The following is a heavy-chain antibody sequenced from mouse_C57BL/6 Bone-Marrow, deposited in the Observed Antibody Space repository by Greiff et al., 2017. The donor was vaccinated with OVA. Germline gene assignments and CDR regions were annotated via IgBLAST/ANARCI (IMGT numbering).Heavy chain of an antibody. CDR2: ISYSGST. CDR3: ARSSLTTVVATDAMDY. Sequence: EVMLVESGPGLAKPSQTLSLTCSVTGYSITSDYWNWIRKFPGNKLEYMGYISYSGSTYYNPSLKSRISITRDTSKNQYYLQLNSVTTEDTATYYCARSSLTTVVATDAMDYWGQGTSVTVSS. J-gene: IGHJ4*01. D-gene: IGHD1-1*01. V-gene: IGHV3-8*01. CDR1: GYSITSDY.